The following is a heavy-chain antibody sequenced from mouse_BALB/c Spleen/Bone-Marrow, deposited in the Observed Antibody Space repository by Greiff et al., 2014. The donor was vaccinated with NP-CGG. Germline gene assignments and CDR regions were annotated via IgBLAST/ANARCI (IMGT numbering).Heavy chain of an antibody. CDR1: GYTFTDYA. V-gene: IGHV1-67*01. Sequence: QVQLKDSGPELVRPGVSVKISCKGSGYTFTDYAMHWVKQSHAKSLEWIGVISTYSGNTNYNQKFKGKATMTVDKSSSTAYMELARLTSEDSAIYYCARYGYGSSYYAMDYWGQGTSVTVSS. J-gene: IGHJ4*01. D-gene: IGHD1-1*01. CDR2: ISTYSGNT. CDR3: ARYGYGSSYYAMDY.